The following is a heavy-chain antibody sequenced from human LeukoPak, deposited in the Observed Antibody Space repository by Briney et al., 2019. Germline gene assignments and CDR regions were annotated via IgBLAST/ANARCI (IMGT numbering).Heavy chain of an antibody. V-gene: IGHV4-61*02. J-gene: IGHJ4*02. CDR1: GGSISSGSYY. CDR3: ARGYNYGYFDY. Sequence: SETLSLTCTVSGGSISSGSYYWSWIRQPAGKGLEWIGRIYTSGSTNYNPSLKSRVTISGDTSKNQFSLKLSSVTAADTAVYYCARGYNYGYFDYWGQGTLVTVSS. CDR2: IYTSGST. D-gene: IGHD5-24*01.